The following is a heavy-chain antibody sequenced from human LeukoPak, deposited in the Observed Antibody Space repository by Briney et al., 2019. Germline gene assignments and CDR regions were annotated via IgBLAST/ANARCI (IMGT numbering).Heavy chain of an antibody. Sequence: SETLSLTCTVSGGSISSSSYYWGWIRQPPGKGLEWIGSIYYSGSTYYNPSLKSRVTISVDTSKNQFSLKLSSVTAADTAVYYCARQEQITMVRGVPIDYWGQGTLVTVSS. J-gene: IGHJ4*02. CDR2: IYYSGST. CDR1: GGSISSSSYY. CDR3: ARQEQITMVRGVPIDY. D-gene: IGHD3-10*01. V-gene: IGHV4-39*01.